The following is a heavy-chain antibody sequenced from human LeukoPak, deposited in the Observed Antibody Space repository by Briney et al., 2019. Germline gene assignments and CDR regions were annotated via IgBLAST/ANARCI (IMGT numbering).Heavy chain of an antibody. J-gene: IGHJ4*02. D-gene: IGHD6-6*01. CDR2: INHSGST. Sequence: SETLSLTCAVYGGSFSGYYWSWIRQPPGKGLEWIGEINHSGSTNYNPSLKSRVTISVDTSKNQFSLKLSSVTAADTAVYYCARGYSSYYFDYWGQGTLVTVSS. CDR1: GGSFSGYY. CDR3: ARGYSSYYFDY. V-gene: IGHV4-34*01.